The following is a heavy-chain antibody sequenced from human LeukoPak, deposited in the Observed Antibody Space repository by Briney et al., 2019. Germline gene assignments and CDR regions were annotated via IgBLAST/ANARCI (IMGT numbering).Heavy chain of an antibody. CDR1: GGTFSSYA. Sequence: SVKVSCKASGGTFSSYAISWVRQAPGQGLEWMGGIIPIFGTANYAQKFQGRVTITTDESTSTAYMELSSLRSEDTAVYYCARDRYCSSTSCYFGPHDPWGQGTLVTVSS. CDR3: ARDRYCSSTSCYFGPHDP. CDR2: IIPIFGTA. J-gene: IGHJ5*02. V-gene: IGHV1-69*05. D-gene: IGHD2-2*01.